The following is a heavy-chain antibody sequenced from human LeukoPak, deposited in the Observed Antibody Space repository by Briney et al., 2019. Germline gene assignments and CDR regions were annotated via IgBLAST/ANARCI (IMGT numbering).Heavy chain of an antibody. Sequence: ASVKVSCKASGYTFTSCYMHWVRQAPGQGLEWMGIINPSGGSPTYAQKFQGRVTVTRDTSTSTVYMELSSLRSEDTAVYYCARDSRSFSTDYWGQGTLVTVSS. V-gene: IGHV1-46*01. D-gene: IGHD6-13*01. CDR2: INPSGGSP. J-gene: IGHJ4*02. CDR1: GYTFTSCY. CDR3: ARDSRSFSTDY.